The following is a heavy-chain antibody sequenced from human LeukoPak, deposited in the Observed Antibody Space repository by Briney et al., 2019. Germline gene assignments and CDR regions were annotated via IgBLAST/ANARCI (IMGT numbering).Heavy chain of an antibody. Sequence: GGSLRLSCAASGFTFSSYAMHWVRQAPGKGLEWVAVISYDGSNKYYADSVKGRFTISRDNSKNTLYLQMNGLRAEDTAVYYCARSHGYNYYWYFDLWGRGTLVTVSS. CDR1: GFTFSSYA. D-gene: IGHD5-24*01. V-gene: IGHV3-30-3*01. CDR2: ISYDGSNK. CDR3: ARSHGYNYYWYFDL. J-gene: IGHJ2*01.